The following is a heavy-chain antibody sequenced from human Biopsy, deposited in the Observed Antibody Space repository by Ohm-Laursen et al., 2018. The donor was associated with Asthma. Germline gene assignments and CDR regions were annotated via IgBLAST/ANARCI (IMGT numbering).Heavy chain of an antibody. CDR3: AKGKYKWNDGYYGLDV. J-gene: IGHJ6*02. CDR2: IAYDGSKK. Sequence: SLRLSCAAPGVDLSSYGMNWVRQAPGKGLEWVAVIAYDGSKKYYADSVKGRFTISRDNSKNTLYLQMNSLRGEDTAVYYCAKGKYKWNDGYYGLDVWGQGTTVTVSS. D-gene: IGHD1-20*01. CDR1: GVDLSSYG. V-gene: IGHV3-30*18.